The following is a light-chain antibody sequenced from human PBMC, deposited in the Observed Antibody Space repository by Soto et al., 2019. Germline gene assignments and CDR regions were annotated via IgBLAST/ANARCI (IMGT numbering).Light chain of an antibody. J-gene: IGKJ4*01. V-gene: IGKV3-20*01. CDR1: QSVPSR. Sequence: EIVMTQSASTLSVSPGEDVTLSFRASQSVPSRIAWYQQKPGQAPRLLMNDVSTRVTGFPDRFSGSGSETDFTLTISRLEPEDFAVYYCQHYGDSPSFGGGTKVDIK. CDR2: DVS. CDR3: QHYGDSPS.